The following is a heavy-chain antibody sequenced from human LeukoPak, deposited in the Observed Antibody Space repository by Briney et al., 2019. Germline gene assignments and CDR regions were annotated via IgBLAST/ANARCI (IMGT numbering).Heavy chain of an antibody. CDR1: GYTFTSYG. D-gene: IGHD6-13*01. CDR3: ARVGGSSFPYYFDY. V-gene: IGHV1-18*01. J-gene: IGHJ4*02. Sequence: GASVKVSCKASGYTFTSYGISWVRQAPGQGLEWMGWISGDNGHTNYAQKHQGRVTMTTDTSTSTAYMELRSLRSEDTTVYYCARVGGSSFPYYFDYWGQGTLVTVSS. CDR2: ISGDNGHT.